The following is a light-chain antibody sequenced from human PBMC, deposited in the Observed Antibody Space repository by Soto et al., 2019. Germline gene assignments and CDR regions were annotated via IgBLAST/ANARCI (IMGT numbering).Light chain of an antibody. V-gene: IGKV4-1*01. CDR3: QQYYDTPT. CDR2: WAS. Sequence: DIVMTQSPDSLAVSLGERATINCRSSRNLLYTSNNKNYLAWYQQKPGQPPNLLIYWASTRESGVPDRFSGSGSGTDFTLTISSVQPDDVAVYYCQQYYDTPTFGQGTKVEIK. J-gene: IGKJ1*01. CDR1: RNLLYTSNNKNY.